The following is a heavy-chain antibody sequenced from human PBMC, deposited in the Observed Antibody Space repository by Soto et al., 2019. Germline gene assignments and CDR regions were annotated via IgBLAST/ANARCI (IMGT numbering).Heavy chain of an antibody. CDR2: IHYSGST. D-gene: IGHD2-2*01. V-gene: IGHV4-59*01. CDR1: GGSIRSYY. J-gene: IGHJ6*02. Sequence: LETLSLTCTVSGGSIRSYYLSWIRQSPGKGLEWIGYIHYSGSTKSNPSLKSRVTISVDTSRNQVSLKLSSVTAADSAVYFCARARYQLLHPYYYGMDVWGQGTTVTVSS. CDR3: ARARYQLLHPYYYGMDV.